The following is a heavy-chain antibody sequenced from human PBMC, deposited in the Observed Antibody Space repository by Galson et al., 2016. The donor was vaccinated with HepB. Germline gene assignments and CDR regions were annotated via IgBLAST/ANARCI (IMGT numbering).Heavy chain of an antibody. J-gene: IGHJ6*02. CDR1: GFTFSSYW. CDR3: ARVQYHDTISRFYYYYYGMDV. V-gene: IGHV3-7*01. Sequence: SLRLSCAASGFTFSSYWMSWVRQAPGKGLEWVANIRQDGSEKHYVDSVKGRFTISRDNAKSSLYLQMNSLSAEDTAMYYCARVQYHDTISRFYYYYYGMDVWGQGTTVTVSS. D-gene: IGHD2-2*01. CDR2: IRQDGSEK.